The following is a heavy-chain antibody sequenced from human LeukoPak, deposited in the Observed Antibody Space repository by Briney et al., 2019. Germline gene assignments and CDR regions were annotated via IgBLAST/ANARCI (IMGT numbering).Heavy chain of an antibody. Sequence: ASVKVSCKASGGTFSNYAISWVRQAPGQGLEWMGGIIPIFGTANYAQKFQGRVTITADESTSTAYMELSSLRSEDTAVYYCASVLELATIGDPTFDYWGQGTLVTVSS. V-gene: IGHV1-69*01. CDR2: IIPIFGTA. CDR1: GGTFSNYA. D-gene: IGHD5-12*01. J-gene: IGHJ4*02. CDR3: ASVLELATIGDPTFDY.